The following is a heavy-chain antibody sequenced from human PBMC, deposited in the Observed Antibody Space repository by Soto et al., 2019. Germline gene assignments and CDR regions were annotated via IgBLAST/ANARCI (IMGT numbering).Heavy chain of an antibody. D-gene: IGHD3-10*01. V-gene: IGHV3-21*02. Sequence: QLVESGGGLVKPGGSLRLSCVASGFPFSSFSLNWIRQAPGKGLEWVSSIGRVSTYIYYADSVRGRFTVSRDNAKNSVYLQMNGLTAEVSGIYYCARVTAGSGSYQIDLWGQGTLVTVSS. J-gene: IGHJ4*02. CDR2: IGRVSTYI. CDR3: ARVTAGSGSYQIDL. CDR1: GFPFSSFS.